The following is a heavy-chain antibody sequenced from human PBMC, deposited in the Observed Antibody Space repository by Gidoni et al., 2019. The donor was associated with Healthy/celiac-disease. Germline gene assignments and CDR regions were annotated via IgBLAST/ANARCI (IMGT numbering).Heavy chain of an antibody. Sequence: QVQLQESGPGLVKPSQTLSLTCTVSGGSISSGGYYWSWIRQHPGKGLEWIGYIYYSGSTYYNPSLKSRVTISVDTSKNQFSLKLSSVTAADTAVYYCARGAGSDLNDSSGWGAFDIWGQGTMVTVSS. CDR3: ARGAGSDLNDSSGWGAFDI. CDR1: GGSISSGGYY. CDR2: IYYSGST. V-gene: IGHV4-31*03. D-gene: IGHD3-22*01. J-gene: IGHJ3*02.